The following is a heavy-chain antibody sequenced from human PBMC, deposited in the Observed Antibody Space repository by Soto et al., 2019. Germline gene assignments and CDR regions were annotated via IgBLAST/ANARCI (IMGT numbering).Heavy chain of an antibody. CDR2: FDPEDGKR. CDR1: GYTLTGLS. V-gene: IGHV1-24*01. CDR3: ATVETLGYCTNSLCVSWDY. D-gene: IGHD2-8*01. Sequence: QVQLVQSGAEVKKPGASVKVSCKVSGYTLTGLSMHWVRQAPGKGLEWMGGFDPEDGKRIYAQKFQGRVTRTEDTSTDTGYMELSSLRSEDTAVYYCATVETLGYCTNSLCVSWDYWGQGTLVTVSS. J-gene: IGHJ4*02.